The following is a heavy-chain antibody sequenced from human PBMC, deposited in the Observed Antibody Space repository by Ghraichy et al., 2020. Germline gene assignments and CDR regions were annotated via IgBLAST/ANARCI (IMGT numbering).Heavy chain of an antibody. Sequence: SETLSLTCTVSGSSVSSSLYYWGWIRQPPGKGLEWIGSIYYSGTTYYNPSLKSRVTISVDTSKNQFSVRLNSVTAADTAVYYCARDFARDGNNWDYWGQGSLVTVSS. CDR2: IYYSGTT. CDR1: GSSVSSSLYY. V-gene: IGHV4-39*07. CDR3: ARDFARDGNNWDY. J-gene: IGHJ4*02. D-gene: IGHD5-24*01.